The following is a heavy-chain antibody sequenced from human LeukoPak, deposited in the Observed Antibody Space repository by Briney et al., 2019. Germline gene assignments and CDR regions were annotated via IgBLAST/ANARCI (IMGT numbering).Heavy chain of an antibody. CDR3: ARYSSFDY. Sequence: ASVKVSCTASGYTFTGYHLHWVRQAPGQGLEWVGWINTNSGGTDYAQKFQGRVTMTSDTSISTAYMELSRLRSDGSAVYYCARYSSFDYWGQGTLVTVSS. J-gene: IGHJ4*02. CDR1: GYTFTGYH. CDR2: INTNSGGT. D-gene: IGHD2-21*01. V-gene: IGHV1-2*02.